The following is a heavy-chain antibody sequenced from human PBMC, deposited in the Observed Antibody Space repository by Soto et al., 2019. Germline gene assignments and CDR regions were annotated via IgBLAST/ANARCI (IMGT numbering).Heavy chain of an antibody. J-gene: IGHJ4*02. CDR2: ISAYNGNT. V-gene: IGHV1-18*03. CDR1: GYTFTSYG. D-gene: IGHD2-21*02. CDR3: ARFPMKYCGGDCYHDDY. Sequence: ASVKVSCKASGYTFTSYGISWVRQAPGQGLEWMGWISAYNGNTNYAQKLQGRVTMTTDTSTSTAYMELRSLRSDDMAVYYCARFPMKYCGGDCYHDDYCGQGTQVTVCS.